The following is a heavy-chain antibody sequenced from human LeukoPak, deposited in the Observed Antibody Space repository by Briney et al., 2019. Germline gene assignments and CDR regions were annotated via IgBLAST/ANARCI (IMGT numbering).Heavy chain of an antibody. CDR3: AKDRLGAMMYFDF. CDR2: ISGSGGST. Sequence: GGTLRLSCEASGFTFSTYGMSWVRQAPGKGLEWVSAISGSGGSTYYADSVKGRVTISRDTSKNTLYLQVNSLRVEDTAVYYCAKDRLGAMMYFDFWGQGTLVTVSS. D-gene: IGHD1-26*01. J-gene: IGHJ4*02. CDR1: GFTFSTYG. V-gene: IGHV3-23*01.